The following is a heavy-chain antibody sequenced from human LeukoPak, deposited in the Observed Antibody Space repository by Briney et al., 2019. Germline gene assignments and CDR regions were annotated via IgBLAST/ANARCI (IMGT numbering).Heavy chain of an antibody. J-gene: IGHJ3*02. CDR1: GFTFSSYG. CDR2: VRYDGSNK. CDR3: AKGLHSSSWNDAFDI. V-gene: IGHV3-30*02. D-gene: IGHD6-13*01. Sequence: GGSLRLSCAASGFTFSSYGMYWVRQAPGKGPEWVAFVRYDGSNKYYADSVKGRFTISRDNSQNTLYLQMNSLRVEDTAMYYCAKGLHSSSWNDAFDIWGQGTVVTVSS.